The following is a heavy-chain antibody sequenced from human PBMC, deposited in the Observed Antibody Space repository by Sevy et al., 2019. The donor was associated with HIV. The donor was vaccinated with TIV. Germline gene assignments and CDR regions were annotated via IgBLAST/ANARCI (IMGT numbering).Heavy chain of an antibody. CDR1: GYIFSGYV. CDR2: ISASGGST. J-gene: IGHJ4*02. Sequence: GGSLRLSCAASGYIFSGYVMSWVRQAPGKGLKWISHISASGGSTYYADSVKGRFTISRDNFKKTLDLQMNSLRAEDTAVYYCAKCSSTSCYDYWGQGTLVTVSS. CDR3: AKCSSTSCYDY. V-gene: IGHV3-23*01. D-gene: IGHD2-2*01.